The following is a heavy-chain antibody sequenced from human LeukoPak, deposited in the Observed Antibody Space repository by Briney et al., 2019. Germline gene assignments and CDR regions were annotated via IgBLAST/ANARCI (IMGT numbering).Heavy chain of an antibody. Sequence: GGSLRLSCAASGFTFSLYGIHWVRQAPGKGLEWVADMSYDGSKRYYADSVKGRFTISRDNSKNTLYVQMNSLRPEDTAVYFCAKFSEGYSRHAFDIWGQGTLVTVSS. J-gene: IGHJ3*02. CDR1: GFTFSLYG. CDR2: MSYDGSKR. V-gene: IGHV3-30*18. D-gene: IGHD2-21*01. CDR3: AKFSEGYSRHAFDI.